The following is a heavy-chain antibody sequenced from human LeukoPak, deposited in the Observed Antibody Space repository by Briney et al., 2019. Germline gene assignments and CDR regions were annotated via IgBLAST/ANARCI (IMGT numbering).Heavy chain of an antibody. CDR3: VRALGSSSADY. CDR2: IRHDVSEK. V-gene: IGHV3-7*01. CDR1: GFTFTNYW. J-gene: IGHJ4*02. D-gene: IGHD6-6*01. Sequence: GGSLRLSCAASGFTFTNYWMSWVRQAPGKGLEWVANIRHDVSEKYYVDSVEGRFTISRDNAENSLSLQMNSLRGEDTAVYYCVRALGSSSADYWGQGTLVTVSP.